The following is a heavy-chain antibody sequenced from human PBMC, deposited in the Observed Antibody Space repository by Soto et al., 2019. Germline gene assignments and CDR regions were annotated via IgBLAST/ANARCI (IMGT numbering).Heavy chain of an antibody. V-gene: IGHV4-4*02. CDR1: SGSISSSNW. CDR2: IYHSGST. CDR3: ARESGYDSRQARYYYCYMDV. D-gene: IGHD3-3*01. J-gene: IGHJ6*03. Sequence: SETLSLTCAVSSGSISSSNWWSWVRQPPGKGLEWIGEIYHSGSTNYNPSLKSRVTISVDKSKNQFSLKLSSVTAADTAVYYCARESGYDSRQARYYYCYMDVWGKGTTVTVSS.